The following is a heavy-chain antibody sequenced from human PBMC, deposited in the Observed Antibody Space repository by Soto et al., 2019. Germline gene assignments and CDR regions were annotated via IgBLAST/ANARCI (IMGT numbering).Heavy chain of an antibody. Sequence: PGGSLRLSCTASGFTFGDYAMSWFRQAPGKGLEWVGFITSNAYGGTAEYAASVKGRFTVSRDDSKSIAYLDMNSLNTEDAAVYYCTSVKGLQYLEWRLFDYWGQGTQVTVSS. D-gene: IGHD3-3*01. CDR1: GFTFGDYA. V-gene: IGHV3-49*03. J-gene: IGHJ4*02. CDR3: TSVKGLQYLEWRLFDY. CDR2: ITSNAYGGTA.